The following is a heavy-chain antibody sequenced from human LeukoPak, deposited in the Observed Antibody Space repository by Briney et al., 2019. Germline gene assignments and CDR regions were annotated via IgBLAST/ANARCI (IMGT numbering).Heavy chain of an antibody. CDR1: GFTVSSDY. CDR2: IYSDGST. CDR3: ARQSGGPYNWFDP. D-gene: IGHD2-15*01. V-gene: IGHV3-66*04. J-gene: IGHJ5*02. Sequence: GGSLRLSCAASGFTVSSDYMNWVRQAPGKGLEWVSVIYSDGSTYYADSVKGRFTISRDKSKNTLYLQLNSLRAEDTAVYFCARQSGGPYNWFDPWGQGTRVTVSS.